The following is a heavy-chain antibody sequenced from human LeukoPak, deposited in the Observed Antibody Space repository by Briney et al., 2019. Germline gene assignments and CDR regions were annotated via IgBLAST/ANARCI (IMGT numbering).Heavy chain of an antibody. Sequence: SVKVSCKASGGTFSSYAISWVRQAPGQGLEWMGRIIPILGIANYAQKFQGRVTITADKSTSTAYMELSSLRSEDTAVYYCARGRYSSSGGIDYWGQGTLVTVSS. CDR2: IIPILGIA. J-gene: IGHJ4*02. D-gene: IGHD6-6*01. CDR3: ARGRYSSSGGIDY. V-gene: IGHV1-69*04. CDR1: GGTFSSYA.